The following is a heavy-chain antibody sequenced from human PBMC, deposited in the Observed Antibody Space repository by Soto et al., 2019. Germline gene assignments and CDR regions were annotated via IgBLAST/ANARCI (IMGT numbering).Heavy chain of an antibody. Sequence: GGSLRLSCAASGFTFSSYGMHWVRQAPGKGLEWVAVIWYDGSNKYYADSVKGRFTISRDNSKNTLYLQMNSLRAEDTAVYYCARGRQGQQLVGEGYYYYGMDVWGQGTTVTVSS. CDR3: ARGRQGQQLVGEGYYYYGMDV. D-gene: IGHD6-13*01. J-gene: IGHJ6*02. V-gene: IGHV3-33*01. CDR1: GFTFSSYG. CDR2: IWYDGSNK.